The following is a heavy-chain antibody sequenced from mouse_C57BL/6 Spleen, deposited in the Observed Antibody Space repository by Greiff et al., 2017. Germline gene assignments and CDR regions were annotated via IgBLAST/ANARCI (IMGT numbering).Heavy chain of an antibody. CDR3: ARHEGLRGGAMDD. Sequence: VQLKQSGGDLVKPGGSLKLSCAASGFTFSSYGMSWVRQTPDKRLEWVATISSGGSYTNYPDRVKGRFTISIDNANNTQYLQMSSLKSEDTAMYYCARHEGLRGGAMDDWGQGTSVTVSS. CDR1: GFTFSSYG. J-gene: IGHJ4*01. D-gene: IGHD3-1*01. CDR2: ISSGGSYT. V-gene: IGHV5-6*01.